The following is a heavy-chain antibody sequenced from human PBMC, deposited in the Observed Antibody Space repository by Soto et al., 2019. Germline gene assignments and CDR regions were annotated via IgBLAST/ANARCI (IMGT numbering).Heavy chain of an antibody. Sequence: GGSLRLSCAASGFTFSSYGMHWVRQAPGKGLEWVAVIWYDGSNKYYADSVKGRFTISRDNSKNTLYLQMNSLRAEDTAVYYCAREATDYYDSSGYPNYYYYYGMDVWGQGTTVTV. CDR3: AREATDYYDSSGYPNYYYYYGMDV. J-gene: IGHJ6*02. V-gene: IGHV3-33*01. CDR2: IWYDGSNK. CDR1: GFTFSSYG. D-gene: IGHD3-22*01.